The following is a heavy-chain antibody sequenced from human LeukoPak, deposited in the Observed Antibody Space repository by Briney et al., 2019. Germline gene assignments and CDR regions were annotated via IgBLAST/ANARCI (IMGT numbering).Heavy chain of an antibody. Sequence: GGSLRLSCAASGFTFSTYWMSWVRQAPGKGLEWVANIKKDGSEEYYADSVKGRFTISRDNAKNSLYLQMNNLRAGDTAVYYCRGGYGDYIRRVYWGQGTLVTVSS. CDR1: GFTFSTYW. D-gene: IGHD4-17*01. CDR2: IKKDGSEE. CDR3: RGGYGDYIRRVY. J-gene: IGHJ4*02. V-gene: IGHV3-7*01.